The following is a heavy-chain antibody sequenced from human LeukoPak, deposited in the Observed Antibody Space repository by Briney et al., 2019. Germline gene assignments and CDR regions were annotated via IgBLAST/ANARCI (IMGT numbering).Heavy chain of an antibody. Sequence: PGGSLRLSCAASGFTFGSYDMYWVRQAPGKGLEWVSYISSSSSTIYYADSVKGRFTISRDNAKNSLYLQMNSLRAEDTAVYYWGGGARVYSSGWYGSRIDYWGQGTLVTVSS. V-gene: IGHV3-48*01. CDR1: GFTFGSYD. CDR3: GGGARVYSSGWYGSRIDY. D-gene: IGHD6-19*01. J-gene: IGHJ4*02. CDR2: ISSSSSTI.